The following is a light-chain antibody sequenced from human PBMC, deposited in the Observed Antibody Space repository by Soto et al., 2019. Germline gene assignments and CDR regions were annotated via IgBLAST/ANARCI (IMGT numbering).Light chain of an antibody. Sequence: IVLTQSPCTLSLSPGERATLSCRASQSVSSSDLAWYQQKPGQAHRLLIYSASSRATGIPDRFSGSGSGTDFTLTISRLEPEDFAVYYCQQYDTFGQGTKLEIK. CDR1: QSVSSSD. CDR2: SAS. CDR3: QQYDT. V-gene: IGKV3-20*01. J-gene: IGKJ2*01.